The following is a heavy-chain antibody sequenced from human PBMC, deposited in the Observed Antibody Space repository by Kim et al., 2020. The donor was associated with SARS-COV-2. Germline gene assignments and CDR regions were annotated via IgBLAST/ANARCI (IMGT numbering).Heavy chain of an antibody. CDR2: IYYSGNT. CDR1: GGSISSSSYY. J-gene: IGHJ6*02. Sequence: SETLSLTCAVSGGSISSSSYYWGWIRQPPGKGLEWIGNIYYSGNTYYNPSLKSRVTISVDTSKNQFSLKLSSVTAADTAVYYCAPGDYGLGMDVWGQGTTVIVSS. CDR3: APGDYGLGMDV. D-gene: IGHD4-17*01. V-gene: IGHV4-39*01.